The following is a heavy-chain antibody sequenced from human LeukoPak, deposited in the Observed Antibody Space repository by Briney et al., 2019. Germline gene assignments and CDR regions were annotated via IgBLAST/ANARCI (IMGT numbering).Heavy chain of an antibody. J-gene: IGHJ4*02. CDR3: ARLSYDSSGVIDY. V-gene: IGHV4-31*03. D-gene: IGHD3-22*01. CDR1: GGSISSGGYY. CDR2: IYYSGST. Sequence: SQTLSLTCTVSGGSISSGGYYWSWIRQHQGKGLEWIGYIYYSGSTYYNPSLKSRVTISVDTSKNQFSLKLSSVTAADTAVYYCARLSYDSSGVIDYWGQGTLVTVSS.